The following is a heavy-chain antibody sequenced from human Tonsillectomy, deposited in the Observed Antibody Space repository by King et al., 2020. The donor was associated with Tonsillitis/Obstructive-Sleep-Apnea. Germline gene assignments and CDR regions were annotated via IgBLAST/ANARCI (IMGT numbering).Heavy chain of an antibody. CDR1: GYTFTTNY. Sequence: VQLVQSGAEVKKPGASVKGSWMASGYTFTTNYVHWVRQAPGQGLEWVGKINPSDSITTYTQKFQGRVTMTRETSTRTVNMELSSLRAEDTAVYYCVRDDKDGRHLDYWGQGSLVSVSS. CDR3: VRDDKDGRHLDY. J-gene: IGHJ4*02. CDR2: INPSDSIT. V-gene: IGHV1-46*01. D-gene: IGHD2-15*01.